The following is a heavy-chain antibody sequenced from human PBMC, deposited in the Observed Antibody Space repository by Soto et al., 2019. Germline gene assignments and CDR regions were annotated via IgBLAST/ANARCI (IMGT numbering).Heavy chain of an antibody. V-gene: IGHV1-3*01. D-gene: IGHD2-8*01. Sequence: QVQLVQSGAEVKKPGASVKVSCKASGYTFTSYAMHWVRQAPGQRLEWMGWINAGNGNTKYSQKFQGRVTITRDTSASTAYMELSSLRSEDTAVYYCVRVRRLPDGKGVICTSLGFFDYWGQGTLVTVSS. CDR3: VRVRRLPDGKGVICTSLGFFDY. CDR2: INAGNGNT. J-gene: IGHJ4*02. CDR1: GYTFTSYA.